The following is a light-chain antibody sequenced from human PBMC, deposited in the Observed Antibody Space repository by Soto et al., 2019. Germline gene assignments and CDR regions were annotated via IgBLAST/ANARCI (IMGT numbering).Light chain of an antibody. J-gene: IGKJ1*01. CDR2: KAS. CDR3: QQYKTYPWT. Sequence: DIQMTQSPSTLSASVGDRVTITCRASQSLSSWLAWYQQKPGKAPKLLIHKASTLESGVPSRFSGSESGTEFTLTISCLQPDDFATYYCQQYKTYPWTFGQGTNVEI. CDR1: QSLSSW. V-gene: IGKV1-5*03.